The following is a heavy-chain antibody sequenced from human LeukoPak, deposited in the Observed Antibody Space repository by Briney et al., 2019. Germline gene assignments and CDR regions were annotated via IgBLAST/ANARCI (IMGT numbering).Heavy chain of an antibody. Sequence: TSETLSLTCTVSGGSISSGGYYWSWIRQHPGKGLEWIGYIYYSGSTYYNPSLKSRVTTSVDTSKNQFSLKLSSVTAADTAVYYCAREGSYYGSGSYQNGGFDYWGQGTLVTVSS. D-gene: IGHD3-10*01. CDR3: AREGSYYGSGSYQNGGFDY. CDR2: IYYSGST. V-gene: IGHV4-31*03. CDR1: GGSISSGGYY. J-gene: IGHJ4*02.